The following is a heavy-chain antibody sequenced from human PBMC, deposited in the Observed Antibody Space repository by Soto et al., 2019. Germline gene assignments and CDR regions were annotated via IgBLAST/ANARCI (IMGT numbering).Heavy chain of an antibody. V-gene: IGHV1-69*02. CDR3: ARVPATVTTIYYMDV. Sequence: QVPLVQSGAEVKKPGSSVKVSCKASGGTFSSYTISWVRQAPGQGLEWMGRIIPILCIANYAQKFQGRVTITADKSTSTAYMELSCLRSEDTAVDYCARVPATVTTIYYMDVWGNVTTVTVSS. CDR1: GGTFSSYT. D-gene: IGHD4-17*01. J-gene: IGHJ6*03. CDR2: IIPILCIA.